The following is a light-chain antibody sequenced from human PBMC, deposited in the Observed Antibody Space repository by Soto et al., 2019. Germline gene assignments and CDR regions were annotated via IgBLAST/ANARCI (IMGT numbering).Light chain of an antibody. CDR2: GAS. CDR1: QSVSSNF. CDR3: RQYGRSRGFA. V-gene: IGKV3-20*01. J-gene: IGKJ4*01. Sequence: ESVWTQSPGTLSFSPGERATLSCRASQSVSSNFLAWYQEKPGQAPRLLIYGASSRATGIPDRFSGSGSGTDFTLTISRLEPEDFAVYYCRQYGRSRGFAFGGGTKVDI.